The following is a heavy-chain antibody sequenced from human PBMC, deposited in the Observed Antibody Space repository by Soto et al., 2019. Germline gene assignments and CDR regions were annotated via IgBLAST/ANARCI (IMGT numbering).Heavy chain of an antibody. D-gene: IGHD3-3*01. CDR1: GRTFSSYA. CDR3: ARHYDFWSGYWTHFDY. CDR2: IIPIFGTA. Sequence: ASVKVCCKASGRTFSSYAISCVRQAPGQGLEWMGGIIPIFGTANYAQKFQGRVTITADESTSTAYMELSSLRSEDTAVYYCARHYDFWSGYWTHFDYWGQGTLVTVSS. V-gene: IGHV1-69*13. J-gene: IGHJ4*02.